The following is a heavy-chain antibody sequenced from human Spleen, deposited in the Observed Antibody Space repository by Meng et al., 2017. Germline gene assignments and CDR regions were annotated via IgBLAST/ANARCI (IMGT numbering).Heavy chain of an antibody. V-gene: IGHV4-4*07. D-gene: IGHD5-12*01. Sequence: SETLSLTCTVSGGSINNYYWAWIRQPAGKGLEWIGRIYSSGTTNYNPSLKSRITMSIDTSKNQFSLKLTSVTAADTAVYSCARRGYIAGAFDIWGQGTMVTVSS. J-gene: IGHJ3*02. CDR2: IYSSGTT. CDR1: GGSINNYY. CDR3: ARRGYIAGAFDI.